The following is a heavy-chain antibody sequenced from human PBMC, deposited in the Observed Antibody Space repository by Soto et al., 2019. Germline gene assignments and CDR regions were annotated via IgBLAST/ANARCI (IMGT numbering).Heavy chain of an antibody. CDR1: GFTFDDYA. D-gene: IGHD1-1*01. CDR2: ISWNSGSI. CDR3: AKDLSVELARAFGY. Sequence: GGSLRLSCAASGFTFDDYAMHWVRQAPGKGLEWVSGISWNSGSIGYADSVKGRFTISRDNAKNSLYLQMNSLRAEDTALYYCAKDLSVELARAFGYWGQGTLVTVSS. V-gene: IGHV3-9*01. J-gene: IGHJ4*02.